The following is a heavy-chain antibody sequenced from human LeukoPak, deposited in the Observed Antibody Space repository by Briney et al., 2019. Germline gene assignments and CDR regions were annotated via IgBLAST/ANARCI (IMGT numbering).Heavy chain of an antibody. CDR3: ARESRRGYSGYDPKTYYYYYGMDV. V-gene: IGHV3-7*03. J-gene: IGHJ6*04. Sequence: PGGSLRLSCAASGFTFSSYWMSWVRQAPGKGLEWVANIKQDGSEKYYVDSAKGRFTISRDNAKNSLYLQMNSLRAEDTAVYYCARESRRGYSGYDPKTYYYYYGMDVWGKGTTVTVSS. D-gene: IGHD5-12*01. CDR2: IKQDGSEK. CDR1: GFTFSSYW.